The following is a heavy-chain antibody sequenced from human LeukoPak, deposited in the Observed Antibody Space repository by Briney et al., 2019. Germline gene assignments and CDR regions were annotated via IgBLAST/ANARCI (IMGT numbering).Heavy chain of an antibody. CDR3: AKGGYYDILTGCHFDY. Sequence: GGSLRLSCAASGFTFSSYGMHWVRQAPGKGLEWVAVIWYDGSNKYYADSVKGRFTISRDNSKNTLYLQMNSLRAEDTAVYYCAKGGYYDILTGCHFDYWGQGTLVTVSS. CDR1: GFTFSSYG. D-gene: IGHD3-9*01. J-gene: IGHJ4*02. CDR2: IWYDGSNK. V-gene: IGHV3-33*06.